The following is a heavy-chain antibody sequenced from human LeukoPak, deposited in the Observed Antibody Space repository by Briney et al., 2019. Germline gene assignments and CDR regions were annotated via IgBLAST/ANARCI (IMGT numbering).Heavy chain of an antibody. D-gene: IGHD6-13*01. Sequence: GESLKISCKGSGYSFTSYWIGWVRQMPGKGLEWMGIIYPGDSDTRYSPSFQGRVTISADKSISTAYLQWSSLKASDTAMYYCASPYSSSGTAFDIWGQGTMVTVSS. J-gene: IGHJ3*02. V-gene: IGHV5-51*01. CDR3: ASPYSSSGTAFDI. CDR2: IYPGDSDT. CDR1: GYSFTSYW.